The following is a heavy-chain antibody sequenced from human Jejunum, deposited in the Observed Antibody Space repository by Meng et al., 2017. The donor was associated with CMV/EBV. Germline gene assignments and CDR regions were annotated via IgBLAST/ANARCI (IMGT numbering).Heavy chain of an antibody. D-gene: IGHD4-11*01. V-gene: IGHV3-23*01. CDR1: GFSFSCFA. Sequence: AASGFSFSCFALRWVRQAPGKGLEWVSTVSGSGFTTYYADSVKGRFTVSRDNSKNTLFLQMNSLRVDDTAVYYCAKEDYSNDFDYWGQGARGTVSS. J-gene: IGHJ4*02. CDR2: VSGSGFTT. CDR3: AKEDYSNDFDY.